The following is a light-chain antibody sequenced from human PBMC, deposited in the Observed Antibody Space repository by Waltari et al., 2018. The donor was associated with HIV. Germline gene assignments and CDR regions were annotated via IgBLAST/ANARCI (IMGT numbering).Light chain of an antibody. CDR2: EVT. J-gene: IGLJ2*01. CDR1: SSDVGGYNY. V-gene: IGLV2-14*01. Sequence: QSALTQPASVSGSPGQSIAISCTGTSSDVGGYNYVSWYQQPPGKAPQLIIYEVTSRPSGGAHRFSGSKSGNTASLTSSGLQAEDETDYYCASYVTGGTVIFGGGTKLTVV. CDR3: ASYVTGGTVI.